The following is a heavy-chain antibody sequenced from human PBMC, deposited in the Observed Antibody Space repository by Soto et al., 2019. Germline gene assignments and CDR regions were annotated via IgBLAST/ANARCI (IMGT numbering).Heavy chain of an antibody. CDR1: GFTFSIYW. V-gene: IGHV3-7*04. D-gene: IGHD3-10*01. CDR2: IKEDGSEY. J-gene: IGHJ4*02. Sequence: EMQLVDSGGGLVHPGDSLRLSCAASGFTFSIYWMAWVRQAPGKGLEWVANIKEDGSEYTYADSVRGRFTISRDNAKNSLYLQMNSLRVEDTAVYYCATETHYYAAWGQGTLVTVSS. CDR3: ATETHYYAA.